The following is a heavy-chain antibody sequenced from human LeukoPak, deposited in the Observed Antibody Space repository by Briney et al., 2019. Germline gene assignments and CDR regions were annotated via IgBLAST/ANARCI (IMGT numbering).Heavy chain of an antibody. D-gene: IGHD1-26*01. V-gene: IGHV1-69*13. Sequence: SVKVSFKASGGTFSSYAISWVRQAPGQGLEWMGGIIPIFGTANYAQKFQGRVTITADESTSTAYMELSSLRSEDTAVYYCARTGELPADDYYYYYGMDVWGQGTTVTVSS. CDR1: GGTFSSYA. CDR2: IIPIFGTA. J-gene: IGHJ6*02. CDR3: ARTGELPADDYYYYYGMDV.